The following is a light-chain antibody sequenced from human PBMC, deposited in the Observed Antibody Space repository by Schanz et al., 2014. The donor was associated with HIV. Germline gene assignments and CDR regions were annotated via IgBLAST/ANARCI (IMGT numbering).Light chain of an antibody. CDR3: SSYTSTITLVV. CDR1: SSDVGGYNY. J-gene: IGLJ2*01. CDR2: DVN. Sequence: QSALTQPASVSGSPGQSITISCTGTSSDVGGYNYVSWYQQHPGKAPKLMIYDVNKRPSGVSNRFSGSKSGNTASLTISGLQAEDEADYYCSSYTSTITLVVFGGGTKLTVL. V-gene: IGLV2-14*01.